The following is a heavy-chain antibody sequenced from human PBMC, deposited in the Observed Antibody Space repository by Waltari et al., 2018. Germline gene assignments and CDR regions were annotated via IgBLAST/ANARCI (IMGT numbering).Heavy chain of an antibody. CDR2: IKQDGSEK. D-gene: IGHD3-10*01. V-gene: IGHV3-7*01. J-gene: IGHJ4*02. Sequence: EVQLVESGGGLVQPGGSLRLSCEASGFTFSNYWMSWVRQAPGKGLEWVANIKQDGSEKYCVDSVKGRFTISRDNAKNSLYLQMNSRRAEDTAVYYCARDRDTMVRGVISQWGQGTLVTVSS. CDR1: GFTFSNYW. CDR3: ARDRDTMVRGVISQ.